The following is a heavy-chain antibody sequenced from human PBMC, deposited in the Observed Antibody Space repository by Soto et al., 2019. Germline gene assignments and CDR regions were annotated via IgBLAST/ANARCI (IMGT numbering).Heavy chain of an antibody. Sequence: GGSLRLSCAASGFTFSTFDMNWVRQAPGKGLEWVSYITGSSSTIYYADSVMGRFTVSRDNAQNSLFLQMNSLRDEDTAVYFCARDLQYSFDYWGQGTPVTVSS. CDR3: ARDLQYSFDY. CDR2: ITGSSSTI. CDR1: GFTFSTFD. D-gene: IGHD4-4*01. J-gene: IGHJ4*02. V-gene: IGHV3-48*02.